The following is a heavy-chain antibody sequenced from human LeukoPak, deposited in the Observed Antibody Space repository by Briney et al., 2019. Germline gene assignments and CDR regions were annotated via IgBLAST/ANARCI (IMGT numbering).Heavy chain of an antibody. D-gene: IGHD3-3*01. CDR2: IYYSGST. Sequence: NPSETLSLTCTVSGVSISSYYWSWIRQPPGKGLEWSGYIYYSGSTNYNPSLKSRVTISVDTSKNQFSLKLTSVTAADTAVYYCARGVPEYYDFWSGYFYYFDYWGQGTLVTVSS. V-gene: IGHV4-59*01. CDR1: GVSISSYY. CDR3: ARGVPEYYDFWSGYFYYFDY. J-gene: IGHJ4*02.